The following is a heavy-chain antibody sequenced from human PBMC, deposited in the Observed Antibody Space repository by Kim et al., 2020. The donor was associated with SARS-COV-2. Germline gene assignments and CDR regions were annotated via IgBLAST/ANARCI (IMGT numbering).Heavy chain of an antibody. CDR3: ARIGYSSSCTDY. CDR1: GFSFDNYW. V-gene: IGHV3-7*01. CDR2: IKQDGGQI. D-gene: IGHD6-13*01. J-gene: IGHJ4*02. Sequence: GGSLRLSCVASGFSFDNYWMSWVRQAPGKGLEWVANIKQDGGQIYYLDSLKGRFTISRDNAKNSVYLQLNSLRVEDTAVYYCARIGYSSSCTDYWGQGTLVTVSS.